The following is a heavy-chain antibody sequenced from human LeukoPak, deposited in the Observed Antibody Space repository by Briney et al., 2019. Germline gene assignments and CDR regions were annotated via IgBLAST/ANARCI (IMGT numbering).Heavy chain of an antibody. J-gene: IGHJ4*02. CDR3: AKDRFQKGLVRYYFDY. Sequence: GGSLRLSCAASRFTFSSYAMSWVRQAPGKGLEWVSAISGSGGSTYYADSVKGRFTISRDNSKNTLYLQMNSLRAEDTAVYYCAKDRFQKGLVRYYFDYWGQGTLVTVSS. CDR2: ISGSGGST. CDR1: RFTFSSYA. V-gene: IGHV3-23*01. D-gene: IGHD6-13*01.